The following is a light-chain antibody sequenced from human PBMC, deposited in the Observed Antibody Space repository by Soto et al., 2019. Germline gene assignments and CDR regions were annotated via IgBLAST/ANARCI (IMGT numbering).Light chain of an antibody. CDR1: QSVSSSY. CDR2: GAS. J-gene: IGKJ1*01. Sequence: PGGRVTLPGRGSQSVSSSYLTWYQQKPGQAPRLLIYGASTRATSIPARFSGSGSGTDFTLTISSLQPEDFAVYYCQQDYNSWTFGQGTKVDIK. CDR3: QQDYNSWT. V-gene: IGKV3D-7*01.